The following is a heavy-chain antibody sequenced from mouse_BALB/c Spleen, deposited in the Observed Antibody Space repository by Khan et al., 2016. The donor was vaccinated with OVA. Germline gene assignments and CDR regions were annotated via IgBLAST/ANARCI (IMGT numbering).Heavy chain of an antibody. CDR2: IWSDGYT. Sequence: QVQLKESGPGLVAPSQSLSITCTVSGFSLTNYGVHWVRQPPGKGLEWLVVIWSDGYTTYNSALKSRLSISQDNSKSQVFLKMNSLQTDDTAMYYCARNTFYYTMDYWGQGTSVTVSS. V-gene: IGHV2-6*02. CDR1: GFSLTNYG. CDR3: ARNTFYYTMDY. J-gene: IGHJ4*01.